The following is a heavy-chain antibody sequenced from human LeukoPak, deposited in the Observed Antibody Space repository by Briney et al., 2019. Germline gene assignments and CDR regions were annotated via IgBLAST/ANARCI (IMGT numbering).Heavy chain of an antibody. CDR1: GFTFSSYA. Sequence: GSLRLSCAASGFTFSSYAMHWVRQAPGKGLEWVAVISYDGSNKYYADSVKGRFTISRDNSKNTLYLQMNSLRAEDTAVYYCARDHIVVVPAAPLPGPRRGYWGQGTLVTVSS. CDR2: ISYDGSNK. CDR3: ARDHIVVVPAAPLPGPRRGY. V-gene: IGHV3-30*01. J-gene: IGHJ4*02. D-gene: IGHD2-2*01.